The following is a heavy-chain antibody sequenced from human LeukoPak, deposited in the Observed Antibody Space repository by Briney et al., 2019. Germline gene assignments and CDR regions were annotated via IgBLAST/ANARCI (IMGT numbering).Heavy chain of an antibody. Sequence: ASVKVSCKASGYTFTSYYMHWVRQAPGQGLEWMGIINPSGGSTSYAQKFQGRVTTTRDTSTSTVYMELSSLRSEDTAVCYCARAGTVAGTNGKYYFDYWGQGTLVTVSS. D-gene: IGHD6-19*01. CDR3: ARAGTVAGTNGKYYFDY. J-gene: IGHJ4*02. V-gene: IGHV1-46*01. CDR1: GYTFTSYY. CDR2: INPSGGST.